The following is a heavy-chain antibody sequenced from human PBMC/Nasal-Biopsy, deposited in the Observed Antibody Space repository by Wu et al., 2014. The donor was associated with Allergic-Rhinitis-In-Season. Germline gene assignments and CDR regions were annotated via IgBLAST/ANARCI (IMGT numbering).Heavy chain of an antibody. CDR3: ARARATSSNYYYGMDV. CDR2: IYTSGST. CDR1: GGSFSGYY. V-gene: IGHV4-59*10. Sequence: TLSLTCAVYGGSFSGYYWSWIRQPAGKGLEWIGRIYTSGSTNYNPSLKSRVTMSVDTSKNQFSLKLSSVTAADTAVYYCARARATSSNYYYGMDVWGQGTTVTVSS. J-gene: IGHJ6*02. D-gene: IGHD2-2*01.